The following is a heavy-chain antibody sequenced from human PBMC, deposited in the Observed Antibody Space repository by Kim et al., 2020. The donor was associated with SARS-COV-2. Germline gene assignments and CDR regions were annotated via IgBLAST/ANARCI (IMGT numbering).Heavy chain of an antibody. J-gene: IGHJ4*02. Sequence: KLQGRATITKDTSASTAYMELGGLTSEDTAVYYCARDGTTRNGGYYFDYWGQGALVTVSS. D-gene: IGHD1-1*01. V-gene: IGHV1-3*01. CDR3: ARDGTTRNGGYYFDY.